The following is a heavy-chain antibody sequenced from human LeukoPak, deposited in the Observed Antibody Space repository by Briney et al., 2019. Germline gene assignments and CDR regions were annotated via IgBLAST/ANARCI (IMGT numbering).Heavy chain of an antibody. J-gene: IGHJ4*02. CDR1: GYTFTGYY. CDR3: ARDSSWYGLDY. Sequence: ASVKVSCKASGYTFTGYYMHWVRPAPGQGLEWMGWINPNSGGTNYAQKFQGWVTMTRDTSISTAYMELSRLRSDDTAVYYCARDSSWYGLDYWGQGTLVTVSS. CDR2: INPNSGGT. D-gene: IGHD6-13*01. V-gene: IGHV1-2*04.